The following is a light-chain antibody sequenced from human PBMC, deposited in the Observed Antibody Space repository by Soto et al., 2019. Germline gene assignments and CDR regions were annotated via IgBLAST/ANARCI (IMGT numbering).Light chain of an antibody. J-gene: IGKJ4*01. CDR1: QSVGNNY. V-gene: IGKV3-20*01. CDR2: AAS. Sequence: LTQSPATLTFSAWETATITRRPSQSVGNNYLAWYQQKPGQAPRLLIYAASIRASGIPDRFSGSGSGTDFTLTISRLEPEDFAVYYCHQHDGSPLTFGRGTKVAI. CDR3: HQHDGSPLT.